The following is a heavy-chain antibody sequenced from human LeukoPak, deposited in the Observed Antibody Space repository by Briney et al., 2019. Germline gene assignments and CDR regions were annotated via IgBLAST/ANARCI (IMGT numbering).Heavy chain of an antibody. V-gene: IGHV1-2*02. CDR3: ARDHGDY. CDR2: INGDT. CDR1: GYTFTGYY. Sequence: GASVKVSCKASGYTFTGYYIHWVRQAPGQGLEWMGWINGDTNYAQKFQGRVTMTRDMSTSTVYMELSSLRSEDTAVYYCARDHGDYWGQGTLVTVSS. J-gene: IGHJ4*02.